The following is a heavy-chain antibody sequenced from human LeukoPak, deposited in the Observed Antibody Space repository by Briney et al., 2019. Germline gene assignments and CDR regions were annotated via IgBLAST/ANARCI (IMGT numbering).Heavy chain of an antibody. D-gene: IGHD6-13*01. CDR3: AKVSDSSSWPYY. CDR2: ISGSGGST. CDR1: GFTFSGYA. V-gene: IGHV3-23*01. J-gene: IGHJ4*02. Sequence: GGSLRLSCAASGFTFSGYAMSWVRQAPGKGLEGVSAISGSGGSTYYADSVKGRFTISRDNSKNTLYLQMNSLRAEDTAVYYCAKVSDSSSWPYYWGQGTLVTVSS.